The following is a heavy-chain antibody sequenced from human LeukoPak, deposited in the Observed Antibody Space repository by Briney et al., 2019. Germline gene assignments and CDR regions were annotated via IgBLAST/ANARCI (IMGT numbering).Heavy chain of an antibody. CDR3: ARDQDRYYYGTFDY. CDR1: GYTFTGYY. J-gene: IGHJ4*02. CDR2: INPNSGGT. Sequence: ASVKVSCKASGYTFTGYYMHWVRQAPGQGLEWMGWINPNSGGTNYAQKFQGWVTMTRDTSISTAYMELSRLRSDDTAVYYCARDQDRYYYGTFDYWGQGTLVTVSS. D-gene: IGHD3-10*01. V-gene: IGHV1-2*04.